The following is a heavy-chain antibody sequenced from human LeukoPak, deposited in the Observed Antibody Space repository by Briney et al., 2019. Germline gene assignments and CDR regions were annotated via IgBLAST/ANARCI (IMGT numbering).Heavy chain of an antibody. Sequence: GSLRLSRAVSGFTFSSYEMNWVRQAPGKGLEWVSYISSSGSTIYYADSVKGRFTISRDNAKKSLYLQMNSLRAEDTAVYYCARARLTDYVWGRRTFDIWGQGTMVTISS. CDR3: ARARLTDYVWGRRTFDI. CDR1: GFTFSSYE. V-gene: IGHV3-48*03. CDR2: ISSSGSTI. J-gene: IGHJ3*02. D-gene: IGHD3-16*01.